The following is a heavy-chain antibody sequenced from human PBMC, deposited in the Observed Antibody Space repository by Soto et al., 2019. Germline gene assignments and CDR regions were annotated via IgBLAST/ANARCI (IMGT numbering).Heavy chain of an antibody. CDR2: ISAYNGHT. CDR3: ARQGTQHRVDY. Sequence: ASVKVSCKASGYTFTSYGLSWVRQAPGQGLEGMGWISAYNGHTNYAQKLQGRVTMTTDTSTSTAYMELRSLRSDDTAVYYCARQGTQHRVDYWGQGTLVTVSS. D-gene: IGHD2-21*01. V-gene: IGHV1-18*04. J-gene: IGHJ4*02. CDR1: GYTFTSYG.